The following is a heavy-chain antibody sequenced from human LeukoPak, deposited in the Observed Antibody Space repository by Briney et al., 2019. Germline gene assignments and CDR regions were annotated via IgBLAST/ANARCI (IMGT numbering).Heavy chain of an antibody. CDR3: VRDNSRGQSLGVIY. J-gene: IGHJ4*02. Sequence: LGGSLRLSCAASGFPFSTYNMNWVRQASGKGLEWISYINADSSTIQYADSVRGRFTTSRDNAKNSLYLQMNSLRAEDTAVYYCVRDNSRGQSLGVIYWGQGSLVTVPS. CDR2: INADSSTI. D-gene: IGHD3-22*01. V-gene: IGHV3-48*01. CDR1: GFPFSTYN.